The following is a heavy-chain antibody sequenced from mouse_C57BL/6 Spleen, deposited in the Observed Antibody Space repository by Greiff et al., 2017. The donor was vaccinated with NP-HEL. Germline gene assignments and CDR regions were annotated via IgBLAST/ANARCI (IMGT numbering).Heavy chain of an antibody. V-gene: IGHV1-52*01. J-gene: IGHJ3*01. D-gene: IGHD1-1*01. CDR1: GYTFTSYW. CDR2: IDPSDSET. CDR3: ARTDGSSYEGFAY. Sequence: QVQLQQSGAELVRPGSSVKLSCKASGYTFTSYWMHWVKQRPIQGLEWIGNIDPSDSETHYNQKFKDKATLTVDKSSSTAYMQLSSLTSEDSAVYYCARTDGSSYEGFAYWGQGTLVTVSA.